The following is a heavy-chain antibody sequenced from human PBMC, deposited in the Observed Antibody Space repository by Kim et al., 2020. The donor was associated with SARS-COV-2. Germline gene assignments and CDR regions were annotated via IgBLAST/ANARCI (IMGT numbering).Heavy chain of an antibody. Sequence: GGSLRLSCAASGLTVSSNYMTWVRQSPGKGLEWVSVIYIGGSTFYVDSVKGRFTISRDNSKNMVYLQMNILTVGDTAVYYCARVVLSHDNNPCAAYDVWGHGTLVTVSS. CDR1: GLTVSSNY. CDR3: ARVVLSHDNNPCAAYDV. V-gene: IGHV3-66*01. D-gene: IGHD3-9*01. J-gene: IGHJ3*01. CDR2: IYIGGST.